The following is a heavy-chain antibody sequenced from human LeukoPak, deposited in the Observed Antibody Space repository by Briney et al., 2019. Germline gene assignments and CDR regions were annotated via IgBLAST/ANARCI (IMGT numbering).Heavy chain of an antibody. J-gene: IGHJ6*03. CDR1: GYTCTSYD. D-gene: IGHD4-17*01. CDR3: ARDGRGYGDYYYYYMDV. Sequence: ASVKMSCNAAGYTCTSYDSNCLLQATGQGLEWMVWMNPNSGNTGYAQKFQGRVTITRNTSISTAYMERSSLRSEDTAVYYCARDGRGYGDYYYYYMDVWGKGTTVTVSS. V-gene: IGHV1-8*03. CDR2: MNPNSGNT.